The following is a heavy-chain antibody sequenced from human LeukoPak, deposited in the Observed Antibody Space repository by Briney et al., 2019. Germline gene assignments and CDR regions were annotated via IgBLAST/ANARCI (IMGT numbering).Heavy chain of an antibody. CDR1: GFTFSSYA. D-gene: IGHD3-10*01. V-gene: IGHV3-30*04. J-gene: IGHJ6*04. Sequence: GGSLRLSCAASGFTFSSYAMHWVRQAPGKGLEWVAVISYDGSNKYYADSVKGRFTISRDNSKNALYLQMNSLRAEDTAVYYCARVETGRVRGVAYGMDVWGKGTTVTVSS. CDR2: ISYDGSNK. CDR3: ARVETGRVRGVAYGMDV.